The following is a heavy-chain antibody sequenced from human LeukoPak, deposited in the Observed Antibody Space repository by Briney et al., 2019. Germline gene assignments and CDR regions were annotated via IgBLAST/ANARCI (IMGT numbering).Heavy chain of an antibody. D-gene: IGHD2-2*01. CDR2: INPSGGST. Sequence: ASVKVSCKASGYTFTSYYMHWVRQAPGQGLEWMGIINPSGGSTSYAQKFQGRVTMTRDTSTSTVYIELSSLRSEDTAVYYCALFCSVRSSTSWPDYWGQGTLVTVSS. V-gene: IGHV1-46*01. CDR1: GYTFTSYY. CDR3: ALFCSVRSSTSWPDY. J-gene: IGHJ4*02.